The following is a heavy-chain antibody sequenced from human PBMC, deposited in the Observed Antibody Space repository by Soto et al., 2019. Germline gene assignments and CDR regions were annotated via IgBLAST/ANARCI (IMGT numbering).Heavy chain of an antibody. D-gene: IGHD6-19*01. CDR1: GGTFSSYA. CDR2: IIPIFGTA. Sequence: QVPLVQSGAEVKKPGSSVKVSCKASGGTFSSYAISWVRQAPGQGLEWMGGIIPIFGTANYAQKFQGRVTITADESTSTAYMELSSLRSEDTAVYYCARGYSSGWDLGYYYGMDVWGQGTTVTVSS. J-gene: IGHJ6*02. V-gene: IGHV1-69*01. CDR3: ARGYSSGWDLGYYYGMDV.